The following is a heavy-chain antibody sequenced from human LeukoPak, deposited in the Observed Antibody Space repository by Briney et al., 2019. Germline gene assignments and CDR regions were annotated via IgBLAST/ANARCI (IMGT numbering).Heavy chain of an antibody. J-gene: IGHJ3*02. CDR2: VSASSTYI. CDR3: ARDQGRYPDSTVGTFDI. V-gene: IGHV3-21*01. D-gene: IGHD3-22*01. CDR1: GFTFSSYS. Sequence: PGGSLRLSCAASGFTFSSYSMNWVRQAPGKGLEWVSSVSASSTYIYYADSMKGRFTISRDNAKNSLYLQMNSLRAEDTAVYYCARDQGRYPDSTVGTFDIWGQGTLVTVSS.